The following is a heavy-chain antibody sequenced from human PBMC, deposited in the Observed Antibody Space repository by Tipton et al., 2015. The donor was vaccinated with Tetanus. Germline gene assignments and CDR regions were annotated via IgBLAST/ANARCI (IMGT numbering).Heavy chain of an antibody. D-gene: IGHD2-2*01. V-gene: IGHV4-34*01. CDR1: GGSFSGYY. J-gene: IGHJ6*02. CDR3: AGYRENIVVVPAATPGGMDV. Sequence: TLSLTCAVYGGSFSGYYWSWIRQPPGKGLEWIGEINHSGSTTYNPSLKSRVTISVDTSKNQFSLKLSSVTAADTAVYYCAGYRENIVVVPAATPGGMDVWGQGTTVTVSS. CDR2: INHSGST.